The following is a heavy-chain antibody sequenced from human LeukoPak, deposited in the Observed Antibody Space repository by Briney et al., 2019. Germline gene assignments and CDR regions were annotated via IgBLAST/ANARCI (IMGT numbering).Heavy chain of an antibody. D-gene: IGHD3-22*01. J-gene: IGHJ4*02. CDR1: GGSISSYY. V-gene: IGHV4-4*07. Sequence: SATLSLTCTASGGSISSYYWSWIRQPAGKGLEWIGRIYHSGSTFYNPSLKSRVTISLDTSKNQFSLKLSSVTAADTAVYYCASPTYYYDSSGYLRYYFDYWGQGTLVTVSS. CDR3: ASPTYYYDSSGYLRYYFDY. CDR2: IYHSGST.